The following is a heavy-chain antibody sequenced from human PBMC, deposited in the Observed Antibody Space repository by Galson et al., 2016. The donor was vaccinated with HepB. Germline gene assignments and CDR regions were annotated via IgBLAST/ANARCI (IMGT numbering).Heavy chain of an antibody. CDR2: INHSGST. J-gene: IGHJ3*02. CDR3: SSGFNSFGSGSYNAFDI. V-gene: IGHV4-34*01. CDR1: GGSFSGYY. Sequence: SETLSPTCAVYGGSFSGYYWSWIRQPPGKGLEWIGEINHSGSTNSNPSLKSRVTISVDTSKNQFSPNLSSVTAADTAVYYCSSGFNSFGSGSYNAFDIWGQGTMVTVSS. D-gene: IGHD1-26*01.